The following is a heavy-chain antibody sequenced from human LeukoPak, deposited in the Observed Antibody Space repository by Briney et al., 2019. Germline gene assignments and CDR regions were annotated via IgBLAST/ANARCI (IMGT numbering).Heavy chain of an antibody. CDR1: GFTFSSYA. J-gene: IGHJ3*02. CDR3: AQSRIEALGTGAFEI. V-gene: IGHV3-23*01. CDR2: VLSGGNT. Sequence: GGSLRLSCAASGFTFSSYAMSWVRQAPGKGLEWVSSVLSGGNTYCSDSVQGRFTISRDNSMNTLYLQMNSLRADDTAVYYCAQSRIEALGTGAFEIWGQGTLVTVPS. D-gene: IGHD2/OR15-2a*01.